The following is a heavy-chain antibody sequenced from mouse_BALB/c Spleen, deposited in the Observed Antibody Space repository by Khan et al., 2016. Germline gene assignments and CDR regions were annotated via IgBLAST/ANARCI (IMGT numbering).Heavy chain of an antibody. V-gene: IGHV1-87*01. CDR1: GYTFTSYW. CDR3: ASGVDY. CDR2: IYPGDGDT. J-gene: IGHJ2*01. Sequence: QVQLQQSGAELARPGASVKLSCKASGYTFTSYWMQWVKQRPGQGLEWIGAIYPGDGDTRYTQKFKGKATLTADKSSSTAYMQLSSLASEDSAVYDCASGVDYWGQGTTLTVSS.